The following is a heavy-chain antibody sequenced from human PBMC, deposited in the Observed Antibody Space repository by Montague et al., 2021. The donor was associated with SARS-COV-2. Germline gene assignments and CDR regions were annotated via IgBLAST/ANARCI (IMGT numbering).Heavy chain of an antibody. V-gene: IGHV4-39*07. CDR2: IYAGDTT. J-gene: IGHJ4*02. Sequence: SETLSLTCTVSGGSIRSTTFYWGWIRQSPGKGLEWIGYIYAGDTTYYNPSLKSRVATSLDTPNNQFSLKITSLIVADTAIYYCVTPGKTAVAGQFDYWGPGILVTVSS. CDR3: VTPGKTAVAGQFDY. CDR1: GGSIRSTTFY. D-gene: IGHD6-19*01.